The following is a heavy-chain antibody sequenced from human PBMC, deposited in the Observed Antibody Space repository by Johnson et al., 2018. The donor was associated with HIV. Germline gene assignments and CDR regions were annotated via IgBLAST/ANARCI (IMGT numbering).Heavy chain of an antibody. CDR1: DFTFSSYG. D-gene: IGHD2-15*01. CDR3: SKDQFHKGGGSLVDGFDI. CDR2: IRYDGSYK. Sequence: QMQLVESGGGVVQPGGSLRLSCAASDFTFSSYGMHWVRQAPGKGLEWVAFIRYDGSYKYYVDSVKGRFTISRDNSKNTLYLQMNSLRAEETAVYYCSKDQFHKGGGSLVDGFDIWGQGTMVTVSS. J-gene: IGHJ3*02. V-gene: IGHV3-30*02.